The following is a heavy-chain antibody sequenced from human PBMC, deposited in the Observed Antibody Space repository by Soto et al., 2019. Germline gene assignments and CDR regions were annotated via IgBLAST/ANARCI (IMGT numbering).Heavy chain of an antibody. V-gene: IGHV3-53*01. D-gene: IGHD3-22*01. CDR2: IYSGGST. CDR3: AKNPGYYYDSTGYHFDY. CDR1: GFTVSSNY. J-gene: IGHJ4*02. Sequence: GGSLRLSCAASGFTVSSNYMSWVRQAPGKGLEWISVIYSGGSTYYADSVKGRFTISRDNSKNTLYLQMNSLRAEDTAVYYCAKNPGYYYDSTGYHFDYWGQGTLVPVSS.